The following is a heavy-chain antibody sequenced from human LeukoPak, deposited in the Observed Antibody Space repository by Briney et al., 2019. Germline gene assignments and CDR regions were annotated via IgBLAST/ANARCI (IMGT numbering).Heavy chain of an antibody. CDR1: GGSFSGYY. CDR2: INHSGST. D-gene: IGHD3-22*01. V-gene: IGHV4-34*01. CDR3: ARRVTYYDSSGYLPFDY. Sequence: PSETLSLTCAVYGGSFSGYYWSRIRQPPGKGLEWIGEINHSGSTNYNPSLKSRVTISVDTSKNQFSLKLSSVTAADTAVYYCARRVTYYDSSGYLPFDYWGQGTLVTVSS. J-gene: IGHJ4*02.